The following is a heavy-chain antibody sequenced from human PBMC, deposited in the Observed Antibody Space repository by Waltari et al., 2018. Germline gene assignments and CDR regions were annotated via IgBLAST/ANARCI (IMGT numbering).Heavy chain of an antibody. CDR1: GYTFTGYY. V-gene: IGHV1-2*06. Sequence: QVQLVQSGAEVKKPGASVKVSCKASGYTFTGYYMHWVRQAPGQGLEWMGRINPNSGGTNYAQKFQGRVTITADTSTDTAYMELSSLRSEDTAVYYCATGMGCSSTSCRINWFDPWGQGTLVTVSS. D-gene: IGHD2-2*01. CDR3: ATGMGCSSTSCRINWFDP. J-gene: IGHJ5*02. CDR2: INPNSGGT.